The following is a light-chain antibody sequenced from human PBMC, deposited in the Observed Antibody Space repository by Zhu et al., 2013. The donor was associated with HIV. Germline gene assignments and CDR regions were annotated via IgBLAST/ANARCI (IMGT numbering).Light chain of an antibody. V-gene: IGKV3-20*01. Sequence: EIVLTQSPGTLSLSPGEKVTLSCRASQSVRNNYLAWYQQKAGRAPRLVIYGASSRVTGIPDRFSGRGSGTDFTLTISRLEAEDSAVYYCQQYGLPPDTFGGGTKVEV. CDR1: QSVRNNY. CDR3: QQYGLPPDT. J-gene: IGKJ4*01. CDR2: GAS.